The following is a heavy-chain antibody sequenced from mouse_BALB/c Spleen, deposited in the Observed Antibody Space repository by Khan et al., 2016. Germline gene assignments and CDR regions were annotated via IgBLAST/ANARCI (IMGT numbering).Heavy chain of an antibody. CDR1: GYTFTNYG. Sequence: QIQLVQSGPELKKPGETVKLSFKASGYTFTNYGWNWVKQAPGTGFKWMGWMNTYTCESTCPDDFRCRFASSLATSASTSYLQINNLNNEEMGTYFCARRVYYCSSYDVMYYWGQGTSVTVSS. CDR2: MNTYTCES. V-gene: IGHV9-1*02. CDR3: ARRVYYCSSYDVMYY. J-gene: IGHJ4*01. D-gene: IGHD1-1*01.